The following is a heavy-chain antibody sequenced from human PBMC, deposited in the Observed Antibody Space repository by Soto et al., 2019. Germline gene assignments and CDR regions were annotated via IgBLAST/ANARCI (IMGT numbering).Heavy chain of an antibody. CDR3: AREGFRYDTSGYYSY. V-gene: IGHV3-48*03. CDR2: INSGGSTI. CDR1: GFTFSSYE. J-gene: IGHJ4*02. Sequence: EVQLVESGGGLVQPGGSLRLSCAASGFTFSSYEMNWVRQAPGKGLEWVSYINSGGSTIYYAGSVKGRFTISRDNAKKSLYMQMNSLRDEYTAVYYCAREGFRYDTSGYYSYWGQGTLVTVSS. D-gene: IGHD3-22*01.